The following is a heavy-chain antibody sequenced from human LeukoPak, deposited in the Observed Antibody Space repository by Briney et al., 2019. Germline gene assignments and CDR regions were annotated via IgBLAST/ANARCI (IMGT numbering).Heavy chain of an antibody. D-gene: IGHD6-6*01. J-gene: IGHJ6*03. CDR1: GGSISSYF. Sequence: SETLSLTCTVSGGSISSYFWSWIRQPPGKGLEWIGYIYYSGSTNYNPSLKSRVTISVDTSKNQLSLKLSSVTAADTAVYYCARDRGSSDSYYMDVWGKGTTVTVSS. CDR3: ARDRGSSDSYYMDV. CDR2: IYYSGST. V-gene: IGHV4-59*01.